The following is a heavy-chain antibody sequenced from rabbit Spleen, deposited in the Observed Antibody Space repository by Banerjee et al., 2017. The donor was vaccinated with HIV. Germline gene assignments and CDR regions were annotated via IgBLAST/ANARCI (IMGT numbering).Heavy chain of an antibody. J-gene: IGHJ6*01. D-gene: IGHD1-1*01. CDR2: IDPVFGAT. CDR3: VRGASSSGYYSL. Sequence: QEQLVESGGGLVQPGGSLKLSCTVSGFDISKYGVSWVRQAPGKGLEWIAYIDPVFGATYYAPWANGRFTISSQNAQNTLYLQLNSLTVAGTATYFCVRGASSSGYYSLWGPGTLVTVS. V-gene: IGHV1S47*01. CDR1: GFDISKYG.